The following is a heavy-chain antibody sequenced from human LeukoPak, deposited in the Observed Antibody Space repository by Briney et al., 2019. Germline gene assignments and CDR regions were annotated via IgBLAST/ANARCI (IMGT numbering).Heavy chain of an antibody. CDR3: AKDDRRATLPSFFDY. D-gene: IGHD5-12*01. V-gene: IGHV3-30*02. J-gene: IGHJ4*02. CDR2: IHYDGSNE. Sequence: GGSLRLSCAASGFTFSSYSMNWVRQAPGKVLDWVAFIHYDGSNEYYADSVKGRFTISRDNSKNTLYLQMNSLRAEDTAVYYCAKDDRRATLPSFFDYWGQGTLVTVSS. CDR1: GFTFSSYS.